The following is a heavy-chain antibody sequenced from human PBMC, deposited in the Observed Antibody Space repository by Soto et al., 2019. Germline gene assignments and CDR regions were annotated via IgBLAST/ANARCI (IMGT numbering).Heavy chain of an antibody. CDR3: ATRPPQIVVTLLPFPS. CDR2: IYYSGST. J-gene: IGHJ5*02. Sequence: ASETLSLTCTVSGGSISSSSYYWGWIRQPPGKGLEWIGSIYYSGSTYYNPSLKSRVTISVDKPNNQFSLKLSSMTGADTAVYYCATRPPQIVVTLLPFPSWGQGTPVTVSS. D-gene: IGHD2-15*01. CDR1: GGSISSSSYY. V-gene: IGHV4-39*07.